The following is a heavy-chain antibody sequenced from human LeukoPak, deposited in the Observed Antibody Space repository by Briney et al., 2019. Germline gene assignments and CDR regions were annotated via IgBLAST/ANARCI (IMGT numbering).Heavy chain of an antibody. CDR1: GGSFSGYY. Sequence: SETLPLTCAVYGGSFSGYYWNWIRQPPGKGLEWIGEINHSGSTNSNPSLKTRLTISVDTSKNQFSLNLHSVTAADTAVYFCARSSYYDSSESYFLPYWGQGNLVTLSS. V-gene: IGHV4-34*01. CDR2: INHSGST. D-gene: IGHD3-22*01. J-gene: IGHJ4*02. CDR3: ARSSYYDSSESYFLPY.